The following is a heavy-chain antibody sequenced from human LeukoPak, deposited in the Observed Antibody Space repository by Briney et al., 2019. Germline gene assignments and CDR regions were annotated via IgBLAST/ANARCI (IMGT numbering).Heavy chain of an antibody. J-gene: IGHJ3*02. CDR1: GGSISSGGYS. Sequence: PSETLSLTCAVSGGSISSGGYSWSWIRQPPGKGLERIGYIYYSGSTYYNPSLKSRATISVDTSKNQFSLKLSSVTAADTAVYYCARDGRYYYAFDIWGQGTMVTVSS. CDR3: ARDGRYYYAFDI. D-gene: IGHD1-26*01. CDR2: IYYSGST. V-gene: IGHV4-30-4*07.